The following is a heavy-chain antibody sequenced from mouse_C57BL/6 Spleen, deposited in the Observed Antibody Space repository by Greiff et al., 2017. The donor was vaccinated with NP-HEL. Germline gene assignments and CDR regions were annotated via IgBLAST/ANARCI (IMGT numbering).Heavy chain of an antibody. CDR3: ARHEWDYYGSSYFDY. V-gene: IGHV1-62-2*01. CDR2: FYPGSGSI. J-gene: IGHJ2*01. D-gene: IGHD1-1*01. CDR1: GYTFTEYT. Sequence: QVHVKQSGAELVKPGASVKLSCKASGYTFTEYTIHWVKQRSGQGLEWIGWFYPGSGSIKYNEKFKDKATLTADKSSSTVYMELSRLTSEDSAVYFCARHEWDYYGSSYFDYWGQGTTLTVSS.